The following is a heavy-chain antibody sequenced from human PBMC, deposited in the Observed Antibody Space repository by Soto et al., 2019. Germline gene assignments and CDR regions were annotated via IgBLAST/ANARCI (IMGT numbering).Heavy chain of an antibody. Sequence: ASVKVSCKASGYTFTSYGISWVRQAPGQGLEWMGWISAYNGNTNYAQKLQGRVTMTTDTSTSTAYVELRSLRSDDTAVYYCARWGSSWYNWFDPWGQGTLVTVSS. CDR2: ISAYNGNT. CDR1: GYTFTSYG. J-gene: IGHJ5*02. V-gene: IGHV1-18*01. CDR3: ARWGSSWYNWFDP. D-gene: IGHD6-13*01.